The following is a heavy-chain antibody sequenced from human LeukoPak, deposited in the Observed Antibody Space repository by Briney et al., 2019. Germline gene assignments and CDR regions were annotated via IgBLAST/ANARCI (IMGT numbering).Heavy chain of an antibody. V-gene: IGHV4-34*01. J-gene: IGHJ4*02. Sequence: PSETLSLTCAVYGGSFSGYYWSWIRQPPGKGLEWIGEINHSGSTNYNPSLKSRVTISVDTSKNQSSLKLSSVTAADTAVYYRARILNYDSSGYYLGIDYWGQGTLVTVSS. CDR3: ARILNYDSSGYYLGIDY. CDR1: GGSFSGYY. D-gene: IGHD3-22*01. CDR2: INHSGST.